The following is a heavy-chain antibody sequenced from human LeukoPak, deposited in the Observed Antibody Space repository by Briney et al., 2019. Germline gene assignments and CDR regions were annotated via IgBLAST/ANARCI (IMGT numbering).Heavy chain of an antibody. D-gene: IGHD3-10*01. CDR1: GYTFTGYY. CDR2: ISAYNGNT. V-gene: IGHV1-18*04. Sequence: GASVKVSCKASGYTFTGYYMHWVRQAPGQGLEWMGWISAYNGNTNYAQKLQGRVTMTTDTSTSTAYMELRSLRSDDTAVYYCARDLHVGRGLWFGELYYWGQGTLVTVSS. CDR3: ARDLHVGRGLWFGELYY. J-gene: IGHJ4*02.